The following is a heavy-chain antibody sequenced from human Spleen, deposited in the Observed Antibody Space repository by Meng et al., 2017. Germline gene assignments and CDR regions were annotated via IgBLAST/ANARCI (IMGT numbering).Heavy chain of an antibody. J-gene: IGHJ4*02. CDR2: INPKSGDT. V-gene: IGHV1-2*05. CDR1: GYTFTNYG. CDR3: ARDEDISAAGYLLGDF. Sequence: ASVKVSCKASGYTFTNYGISWVRQAPGQGLEWMGRINPKSGDTHYAQKFQARVTMTGDTSISTAYMELSGLRSDDTVVYYCARDEDISAAGYLLGDFWGQGTLVTVSS. D-gene: IGHD6-13*01.